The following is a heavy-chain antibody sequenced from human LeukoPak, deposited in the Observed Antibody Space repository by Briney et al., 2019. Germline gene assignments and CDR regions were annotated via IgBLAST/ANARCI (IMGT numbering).Heavy chain of an antibody. CDR1: GFTFSSYS. CDR2: IKSGSAKI. Sequence: PGGSLRLSCAASGFTFSSYSMNWVRQAPGKGLEWISYIKSGSAKIYYADSVKGRFTISSDNAKNSLYLQMNSLRAEDTAIYYCATFNWLLGAFDIWGQGTMVTVSS. J-gene: IGHJ3*02. D-gene: IGHD1-20*01. CDR3: ATFNWLLGAFDI. V-gene: IGHV3-48*04.